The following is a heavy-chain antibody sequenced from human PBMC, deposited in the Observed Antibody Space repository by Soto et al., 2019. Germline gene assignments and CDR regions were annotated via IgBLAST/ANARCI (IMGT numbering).Heavy chain of an antibody. Sequence: ASVKVSCKASGYTFTSYGISWVRQAPGQGLEWMGWISAYNGNTNYAQKLQGRVTMTTDTSTSTAYMELRSLRSDDTAVYYCARDSLVVSGYSYGYDYWGQGTLVTVSS. CDR2: ISAYNGNT. D-gene: IGHD5-18*01. J-gene: IGHJ4*02. CDR3: ARDSLVVSGYSYGYDY. V-gene: IGHV1-18*01. CDR1: GYTFTSYG.